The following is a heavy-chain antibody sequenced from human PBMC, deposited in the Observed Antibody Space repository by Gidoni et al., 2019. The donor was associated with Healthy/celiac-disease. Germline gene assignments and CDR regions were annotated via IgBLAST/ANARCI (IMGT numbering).Heavy chain of an antibody. CDR2: ISSSSSYI. V-gene: IGHV3-21*01. Sequence: EVQLVESGGGLVKPGGSLRLSCAASGFTFSSYSMNWVRHAPGKGLEWVSSISSSSSYIYYADSVKGRFTISRDNAKNSLYLQMNSLRAEDTAVYYCASHNRFLEWLQPFDPWGQGTLVTVSS. CDR1: GFTFSSYS. D-gene: IGHD3-3*01. J-gene: IGHJ5*02. CDR3: ASHNRFLEWLQPFDP.